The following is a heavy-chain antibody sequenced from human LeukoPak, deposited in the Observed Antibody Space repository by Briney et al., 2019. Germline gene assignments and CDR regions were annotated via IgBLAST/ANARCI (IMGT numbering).Heavy chain of an antibody. CDR2: IWYDGSNK. J-gene: IGHJ5*02. CDR1: GFTFSSYG. Sequence: GGSLRLSCAASGFTFSSYGMHWVRQAPGKGLEWVAVIWYDGSNKYYADSVKGRFTISRDNSKNTLYLQMNSLRDEDTAVYYCARALPGTALAPSRWFDPWGQGTLVTVSS. V-gene: IGHV3-33*01. D-gene: IGHD3-3*02. CDR3: ARALPGTALAPSRWFDP.